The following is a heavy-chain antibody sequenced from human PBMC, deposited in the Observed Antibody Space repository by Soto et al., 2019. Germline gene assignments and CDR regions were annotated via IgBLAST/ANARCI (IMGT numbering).Heavy chain of an antibody. D-gene: IGHD6-13*01. V-gene: IGHV4-59*01. CDR1: GGSISSYY. J-gene: IGHJ6*02. CDR2: IYYSGST. Sequence: SETLSLTCTVSGGSISSYYWSWIRQPPGKGLEWIGYIYYSGSTNYNPSLKSRVTISVDTSKNQFSLKLSSVTAADTAVYYCARVSKAAPAASLLYYYYYGMDVWRQGTTVTVSS. CDR3: ARVSKAAPAASLLYYYYYGMDV.